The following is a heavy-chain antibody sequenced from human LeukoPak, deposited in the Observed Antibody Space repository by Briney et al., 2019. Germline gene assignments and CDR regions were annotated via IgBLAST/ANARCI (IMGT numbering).Heavy chain of an antibody. CDR2: ISYDGNNK. V-gene: IGHV3-30*03. J-gene: IGHJ4*02. Sequence: GGSLRLSCAVSGFTFSNYGMHWVRQAPGKGLEWVAVISYDGNNKYYADSVKGRFTISRDNSKNTLYLQMNSLRPEDTADYYCAIDRVTMARASSFDYWGQGTLVTVSS. CDR1: GFTFSNYG. CDR3: AIDRVTMARASSFDY. D-gene: IGHD3-10*01.